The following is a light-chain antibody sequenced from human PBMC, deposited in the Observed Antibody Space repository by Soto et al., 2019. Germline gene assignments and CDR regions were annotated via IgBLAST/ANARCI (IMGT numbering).Light chain of an antibody. CDR1: SSDVGGYNY. V-gene: IGLV2-14*01. CDR3: SSYTSSSKGV. Sequence: QSALTQPASVSGSPGQSITISCTGTSSDVGGYNYVSWYQQHPGKAPKLMIYEVSNRPSGVSNRFSGSKSGNTASLTISGLQAEDEADYYRSSYTSSSKGVFGGGTKLTVL. CDR2: EVS. J-gene: IGLJ2*01.